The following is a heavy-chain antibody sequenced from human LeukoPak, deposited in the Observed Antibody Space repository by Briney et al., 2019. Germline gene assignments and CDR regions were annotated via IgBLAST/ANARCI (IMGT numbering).Heavy chain of an antibody. CDR3: ARHGAGGGASFDY. J-gene: IGHJ4*02. D-gene: IGHD1-26*01. CDR1: DGSISSGDHY. CDR2: IFKGGST. V-gene: IGHV4-61*08. Sequence: SSETLSLTCTVSDGSISSGDHYWSWIRQPPGKGLEYIGHIFKGGSTLYNPSPKSRVTISVDTSKNQFSLKLSSVTAADTAVYYCARHGAGGGASFDYWGQGTLVTVSS.